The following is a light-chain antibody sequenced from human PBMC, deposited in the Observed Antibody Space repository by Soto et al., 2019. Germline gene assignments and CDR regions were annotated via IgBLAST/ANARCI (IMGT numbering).Light chain of an antibody. Sequence: IQMHQSPSSLPASVGARVTIPCRASQTIDRWLAWYQQKPGKAPKVLIYAASNVQSGVPSRFSGSGSGTEFTLTISSLQPEDFATYFCQQYNSDPLTFGGGTKVDI. J-gene: IGKJ4*01. CDR3: QQYNSDPLT. CDR2: AAS. V-gene: IGKV1D-16*01. CDR1: QTIDRW.